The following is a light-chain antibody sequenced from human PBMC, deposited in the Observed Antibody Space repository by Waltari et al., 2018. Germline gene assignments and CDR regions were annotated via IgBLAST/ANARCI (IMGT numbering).Light chain of an antibody. J-gene: IGKJ2*01. CDR1: QSVSSN. CDR3: QQYNNWPPYT. V-gene: IGKV3-15*01. CDR2: GAS. Sequence: EIVMTQSPATLSVSPGERATLSCRASQSVSSNLAWYQKKPGQAPRLLIYGASTRATGIPARFSGSGSGTEVSLTISSMQSEDFVVYYCQQYNNWPPYTFGQGTKLEIK.